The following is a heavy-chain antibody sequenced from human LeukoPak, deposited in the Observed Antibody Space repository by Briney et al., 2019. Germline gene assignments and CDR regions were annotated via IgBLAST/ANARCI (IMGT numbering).Heavy chain of an antibody. Sequence: SETLSLTCTVSGYSISSGYYWGWIRQPPGKGLEWIGSIYHSGSTYYNPSLKSRVTISVDTSKNQFSLKLSSVTAADTAVYYCARISGRGNLDYWGQGTLVTVSS. J-gene: IGHJ4*02. CDR1: GYSISSGYY. V-gene: IGHV4-38-2*02. CDR3: ARISGRGNLDY. CDR2: IYHSGST. D-gene: IGHD3-3*02.